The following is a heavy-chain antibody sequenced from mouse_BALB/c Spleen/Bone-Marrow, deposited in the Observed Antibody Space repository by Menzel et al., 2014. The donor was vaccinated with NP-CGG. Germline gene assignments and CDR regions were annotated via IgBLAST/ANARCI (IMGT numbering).Heavy chain of an antibody. J-gene: IGHJ4*01. CDR2: INPSNGRT. D-gene: IGHD2-2*01. CDR1: GYTFTNYW. CDR3: AARLSHLAMDY. V-gene: IGHV1S81*02. Sequence: VKLQESGAELVKPGASLKLSCRASGYTFTNYWIHWVKQRPGQGLEWIGEINPSNGRTNYNEKFKTKATLTVDKSSSTAYMQLSSLTSEDSVVNYCAARLSHLAMDYWGQGTSVTVSS.